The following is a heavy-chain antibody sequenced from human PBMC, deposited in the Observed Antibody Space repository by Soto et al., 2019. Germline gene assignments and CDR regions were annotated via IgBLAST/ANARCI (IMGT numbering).Heavy chain of an antibody. Sequence: PSETLSLTCDVSGDSIHSDXXFWSWIRQTPGKGPEWIGHISNSGKTDQNPSLKNRLIISIDTSKNQFSLRLNSVTATDTAVYFCARLREVVRNDYYDNTYWHYAFDVWGQGTVVTVSS. CDR1: GDSIHSDXXF. D-gene: IGHD3-22*01. CDR3: ARLREVVRNDYYDNTYWHYAFDV. V-gene: IGHV4-30-4*01. CDR2: ISNSGKT. J-gene: IGHJ3*01.